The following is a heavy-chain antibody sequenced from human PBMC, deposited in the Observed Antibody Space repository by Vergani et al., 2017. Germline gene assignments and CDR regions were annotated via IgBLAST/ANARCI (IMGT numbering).Heavy chain of an antibody. J-gene: IGHJ3*01. CDR3: VRDDRVSRT. CDR1: GFTFSHYS. V-gene: IGHV3-21*01. CDR2: SSGNNDDV. D-gene: IGHD1-1*01. Sequence: EVQMVESGGGLVKPGGSLRLSCVASGFTFSHYSMNWVRQAPGKGLEWVSSSSGNNDDVYYADSVKGRFTISRDNAKNSVYLDKSSLRAEDTAAYYCVRDDRVSRTWGQGTLVAVST.